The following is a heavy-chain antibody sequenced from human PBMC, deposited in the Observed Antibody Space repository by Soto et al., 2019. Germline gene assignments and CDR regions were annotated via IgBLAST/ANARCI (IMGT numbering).Heavy chain of an antibody. V-gene: IGHV3-33*01. Sequence: QVQLVESGGGVVQPGRSLRLSCAASGFTFSSYGMHWVRQAPGKGLEWVAVIWYDGSNKYYADSVKGRFTISRDNSKNTLYLQMNSLRAEDTAVYYCARAPLNSGSYYPLDYWGQEPWSPSPQ. CDR3: ARAPLNSGSYYPLDY. D-gene: IGHD1-26*01. CDR2: IWYDGSNK. J-gene: IGHJ4*01. CDR1: GFTFSSYG.